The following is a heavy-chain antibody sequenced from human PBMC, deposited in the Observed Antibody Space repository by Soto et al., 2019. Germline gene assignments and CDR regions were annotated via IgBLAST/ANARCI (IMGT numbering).Heavy chain of an antibody. D-gene: IGHD1-26*01. CDR3: ARDSRATGAGAFDI. Sequence: ALRLSCAASGFTFSSYCMYWVRQAPGKGLEWVALIWYDGSNIYYADSVKGRFTISRDNSKNTLYLQMNSLRAEDTAAHYCARDSRATGAGAFDIWGLGTMVTVSS. CDR1: GFTFSSYC. CDR2: IWYDGSNI. J-gene: IGHJ3*02. V-gene: IGHV3-33*07.